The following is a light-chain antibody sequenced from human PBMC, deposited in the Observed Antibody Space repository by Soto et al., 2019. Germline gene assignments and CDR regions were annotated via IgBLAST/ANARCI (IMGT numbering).Light chain of an antibody. CDR2: EVN. CDR3: CSYPGRNTVYV. V-gene: IGLV2-23*02. J-gene: IGLJ1*01. Sequence: QSVLTQPASVSGSPGQSITISYTGTSSDVGSYNLVSWYQQHPGKAPQLIIYEVNKRPSGVSNRFSGSKSGNTASLTIYGLQAEDEADYYCCSYPGRNTVYVYGSGTKLTVL. CDR1: SSDVGSYNL.